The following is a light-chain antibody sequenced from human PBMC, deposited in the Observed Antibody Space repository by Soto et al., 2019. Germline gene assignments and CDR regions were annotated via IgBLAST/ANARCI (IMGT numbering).Light chain of an antibody. CDR3: QQYSSYPLT. CDR2: KAS. CDR1: QSISSS. V-gene: IGKV1-5*03. J-gene: IGKJ3*01. Sequence: DIQMTQSPSTLSASVGDRVTITCRASQSISSSLAWYQQKPGKVPKLLIYKASSLESGVPARFSGSGSGTEFTLAISSLQPDDFGTYYCQQYSSYPLTFGPGTKVDIK.